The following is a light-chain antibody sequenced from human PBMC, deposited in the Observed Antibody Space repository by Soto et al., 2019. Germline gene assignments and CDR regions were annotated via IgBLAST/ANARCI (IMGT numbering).Light chain of an antibody. CDR3: QQLNIDSYPIT. CDR2: AAS. Sequence: IQLIPAPASLSASIGDRVTITCRASQGISSYLAWYQQKPGKAPKLLIYAASTLQSGVPSRFSGSGSGTDFTLTISSLQPEDFATYYCQQLNIDSYPITFGQGTRLEIK. V-gene: IGKV1-9*01. CDR1: QGISSY. J-gene: IGKJ5*01.